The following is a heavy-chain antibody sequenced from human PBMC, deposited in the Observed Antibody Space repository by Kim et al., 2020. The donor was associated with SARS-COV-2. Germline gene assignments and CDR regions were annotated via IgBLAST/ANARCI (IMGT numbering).Heavy chain of an antibody. J-gene: IGHJ4*02. CDR3: ARGGDSSWFGSYFDY. Sequence: GGSLRLSCAASGFTVSSNYMSWVRQAPGKGLEWGSVIYSGGNTYYADSVKGRFTISRDESKNTLYLQMNSLRAEDTAIYYCARGGDSSWFGSYFDYWGQG. V-gene: IGHV3-66*01. CDR2: IYSGGNT. CDR1: GFTVSSNY. D-gene: IGHD6-13*01.